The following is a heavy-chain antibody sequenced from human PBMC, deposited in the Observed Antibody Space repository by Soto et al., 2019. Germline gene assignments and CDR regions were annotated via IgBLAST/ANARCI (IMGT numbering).Heavy chain of an antibody. CDR1: GFTFTSSA. CDR2: IVVGSGNT. D-gene: IGHD5-12*01. V-gene: IGHV1-58*01. J-gene: IGHJ3*02. CDR3: AAQKRKMATIKNAFDI. Sequence: GASVKVSCEASGFTFTSSAVQWVRQARGQRLEWIGWIVVGSGNTNYAQKFQERVTITRGMSTSTAYMELSSLRSEDTAVYYCAAQKRKMATIKNAFDIWGQGTMVTVSS.